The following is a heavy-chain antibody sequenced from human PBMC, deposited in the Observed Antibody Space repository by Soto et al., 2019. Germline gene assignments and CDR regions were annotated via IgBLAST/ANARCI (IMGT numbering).Heavy chain of an antibody. J-gene: IGHJ4*02. CDR2: ISSTTNYK. CDR1: GFTFTRYS. Sequence: PGGSLRLSCAASGFTFTRYSMNWVRQAPGKGLEWVASISSTTNYKYYGESLKGRLTISRDNAKNSMYLQMNTLRAEDTAVYYCARESEDLSSNLDYWGQGTLVTVSS. CDR3: ARESEDLSSNLDY. V-gene: IGHV3-21*06.